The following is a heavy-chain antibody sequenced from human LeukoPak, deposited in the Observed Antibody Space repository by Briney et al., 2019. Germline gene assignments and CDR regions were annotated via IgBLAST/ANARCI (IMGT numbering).Heavy chain of an antibody. D-gene: IGHD6-19*01. J-gene: IGHJ4*02. CDR3: AKGPNSSGWYREYYFDY. CDR1: GFTFSSYA. Sequence: PGGSLRLSCAASGFTFSSYAMSWVRQAPGKGLEWVSAISGSGGSTYYADSVKGRFTISRDNSKNTLYLQMNSLRAEDTAVYYCAKGPNSSGWYREYYFDYWGQGTLVTVSS. CDR2: ISGSGGST. V-gene: IGHV3-23*01.